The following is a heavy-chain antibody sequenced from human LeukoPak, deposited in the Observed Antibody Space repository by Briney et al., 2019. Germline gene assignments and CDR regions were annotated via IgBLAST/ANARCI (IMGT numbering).Heavy chain of an antibody. J-gene: IGHJ3*02. D-gene: IGHD2-8*01. CDR2: IYYSGST. V-gene: IGHV4-59*01. Sequence: SSETLSRTCTVSGGSISSYYWSWIRQPPGKGLEWIGYIYYSGSTNYNPSLKSRVTISVDTSKNQFSLKLSSVTAADTAVYYCARSIVLMVYAVFDIWGQGTMVTVSS. CDR1: GGSISSYY. CDR3: ARSIVLMVYAVFDI.